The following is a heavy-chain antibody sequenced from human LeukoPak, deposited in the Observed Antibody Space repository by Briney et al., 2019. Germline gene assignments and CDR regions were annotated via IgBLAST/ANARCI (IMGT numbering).Heavy chain of an antibody. CDR3: SRDSHGDNVFDY. CDR2: IRRKAYGGTP. Sequence: GGSLRLSCTVPGFTFDDFAMTWVRQAPGKGREGVGFIRRKAYGGTPECAASVKGRFTISIDDSTNTAFLQMNSLTIEDTGIYYCSRDSHGDNVFDYWGQGTLVTVSS. CDR1: GFTFDDFA. J-gene: IGHJ4*02. V-gene: IGHV3-49*04. D-gene: IGHD1-1*01.